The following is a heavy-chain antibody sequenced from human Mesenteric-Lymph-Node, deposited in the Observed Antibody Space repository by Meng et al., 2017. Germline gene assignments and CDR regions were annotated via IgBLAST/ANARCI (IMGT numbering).Heavy chain of an antibody. D-gene: IGHD3-10*01. J-gene: IGHJ4*02. CDR3: ARRRGGSGRDC. CDR1: GGSISSNGDY. Sequence: QVPLRESCPGLVQPTPTLSLTSAVSGGSISSNGDYWDWVRQPPGKGLEWIGAIYHSGGTSYNPSLQSRVTMFVATSKNQFSLMLTSVTATDTAVYYCARRRGGSGRDCWGQGTLVTVSS. V-gene: IGHV4-39*01. CDR2: IYHSGGT.